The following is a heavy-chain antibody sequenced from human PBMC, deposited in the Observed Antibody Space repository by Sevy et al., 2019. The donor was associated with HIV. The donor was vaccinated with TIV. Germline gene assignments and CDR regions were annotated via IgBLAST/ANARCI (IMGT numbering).Heavy chain of an antibody. V-gene: IGHV3-30*03. CDR3: ARDAGYSVNWYPRFDP. CDR2: ISYDGSHK. CDR1: AFTFSTYA. J-gene: IGHJ5*02. Sequence: GGSLRLSCAASAFTFSTYAMHWVRQAPGKGLEWVAVISYDGSHKYYADSVKGRFNISRDDSKSSLYLQMNTLRAEDTAVYYCARDAGYSVNWYPRFDPWGQGTLVTVSS. D-gene: IGHD6-13*01.